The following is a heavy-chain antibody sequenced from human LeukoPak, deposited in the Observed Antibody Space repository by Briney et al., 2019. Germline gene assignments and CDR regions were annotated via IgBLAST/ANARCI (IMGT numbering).Heavy chain of an antibody. CDR3: ERDSGYAGNGFGP. J-gene: IGHJ5*02. V-gene: IGHV3-74*01. D-gene: IGHD6-25*01. CDR2: IKSDGSST. CDR1: GFIFSGYW. Sequence: GGSLRLSCAASGFIFSGYWMHWVRQAPGKGLVWVSRIKSDGSSTSYADSVKGRFTISRDNAKNTLYLQMNSLRVEDTAVYYCERDSGYAGNGFGPGARGTLSPVSS.